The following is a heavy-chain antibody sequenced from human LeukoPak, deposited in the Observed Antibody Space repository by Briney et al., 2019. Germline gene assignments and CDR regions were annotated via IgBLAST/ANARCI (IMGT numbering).Heavy chain of an antibody. CDR3: ATVSRRTTGNYYYGMDV. CDR1: GYTLTELS. J-gene: IGHJ6*02. D-gene: IGHD1-1*01. Sequence: ASVKVSCKVSGYTLTELSMHWVRQAPGKGLEWMGGFDPEDGETIYAQKFQGRVTMTEDTSTDTAYMELSSLRSEDTAVYYCATVSRRTTGNYYYGMDVWGQGTTVTVSS. V-gene: IGHV1-24*01. CDR2: FDPEDGET.